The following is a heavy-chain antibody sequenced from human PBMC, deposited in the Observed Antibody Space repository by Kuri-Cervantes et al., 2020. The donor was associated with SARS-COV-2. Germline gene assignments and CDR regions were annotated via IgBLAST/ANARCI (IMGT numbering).Heavy chain of an antibody. V-gene: IGHV3-23*01. J-gene: IGHJ3*02. CDR3: ATHTTPIRSGFGADAFDI. Sequence: GGSLRLSCAASGFTFSSYAMSWVRQAPGKGLEWVSAIGGSGGSTYYADSVKGRFTISRDNSKNTLYLQMNSLRAEDTAVHYCATHTTPIRSGFGADAFDIWGQGTMVTVSS. CDR1: GFTFSSYA. D-gene: IGHD3-3*01. CDR2: IGGSGGST.